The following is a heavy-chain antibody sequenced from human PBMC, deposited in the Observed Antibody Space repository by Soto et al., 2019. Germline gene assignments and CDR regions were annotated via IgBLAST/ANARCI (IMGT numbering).Heavy chain of an antibody. J-gene: IGHJ4*02. CDR1: GFTFSSYG. Sequence: GGSLRLSCAASGFTFSSYGMHWVRQAPGKGLEWVAVISYDGSNRYYADSVKGRFTISRDNSKNTLYLQMNSLRAEDTAVYYCAKAYGDYYFDYWGQGTLVTVSS. V-gene: IGHV3-30*18. CDR2: ISYDGSNR. D-gene: IGHD4-17*01. CDR3: AKAYGDYYFDY.